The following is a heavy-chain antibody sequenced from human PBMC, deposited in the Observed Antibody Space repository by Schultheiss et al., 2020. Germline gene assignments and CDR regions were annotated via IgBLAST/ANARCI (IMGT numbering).Heavy chain of an antibody. D-gene: IGHD5-18*01. CDR2: IYYSGST. Sequence: SETLSLTCTVSGGSISSSSYYWGWIRQPPGKGLEWIGSIYYSGSTYYNPSLKSRVTISVDTSKNQFSLKLSSVTAADTAVYYCARRVDTPMFSGYYYYYYYMDVWGKGTTVTVSS. J-gene: IGHJ6*03. V-gene: IGHV4-39*01. CDR1: GGSISSSSYY. CDR3: ARRVDTPMFSGYYYYYYYMDV.